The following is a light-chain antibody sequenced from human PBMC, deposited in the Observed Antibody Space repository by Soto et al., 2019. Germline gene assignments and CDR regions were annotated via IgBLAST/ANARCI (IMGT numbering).Light chain of an antibody. CDR1: SSNIGAGYD. CDR3: QSYDSSLSGSYV. J-gene: IGLJ1*01. Sequence: QFVLTQPPSVSGAPGQRVTISCTGSSSNIGAGYDVHWYQQLPGTAPKLLIYGNSNRPSGVPDRFSGSKSGTSASLAITGLQAEDEADYYCQSYDSSLSGSYVLGTGTKLTVL. V-gene: IGLV1-40*01. CDR2: GNS.